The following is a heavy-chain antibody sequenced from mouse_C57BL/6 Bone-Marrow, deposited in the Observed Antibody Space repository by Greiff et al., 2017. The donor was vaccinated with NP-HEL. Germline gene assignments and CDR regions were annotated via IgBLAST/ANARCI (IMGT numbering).Heavy chain of an antibody. J-gene: IGHJ1*03. D-gene: IGHD1-1*01. V-gene: IGHV1-62-2*01. CDR2: FYPGSGSI. CDR3: ARYGSPKDDGSSYWYFDV. CDR1: GYTFTEYT. Sequence: VQLQQSGAELVKPGASVKLSCKASGYTFTEYTIHWVKQRSGQGLEWIGWFYPGSGSIKYNEKFKDKATLTADKSSSTVYMELSRLTSEDSAVYFGARYGSPKDDGSSYWYFDVWGTGTTVTVSS.